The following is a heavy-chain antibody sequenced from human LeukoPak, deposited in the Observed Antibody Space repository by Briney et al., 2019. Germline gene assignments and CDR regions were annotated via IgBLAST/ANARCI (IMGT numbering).Heavy chain of an antibody. Sequence: GGSLRLSCSASGFTFSSYAMHWVRQAPGKGLEYVSAISSNGGSTYYADSVKGRFTISRDNSKNTLYLQMSSLRAEDTAVYYCARGIVGAVAGTADAFDIWGQGTMVTVSP. CDR3: ARGIVGAVAGTADAFDI. CDR2: ISSNGGST. D-gene: IGHD6-19*01. CDR1: GFTFSSYA. J-gene: IGHJ3*02. V-gene: IGHV3-64D*06.